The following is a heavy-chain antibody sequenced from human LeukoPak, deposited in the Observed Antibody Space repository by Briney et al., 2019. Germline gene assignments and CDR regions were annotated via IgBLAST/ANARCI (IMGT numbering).Heavy chain of an antibody. J-gene: IGHJ4*02. CDR3: ARVLGGSGSYSYFDY. V-gene: IGHV3-7*01. CDR1: GFTSSIYW. D-gene: IGHD3-10*01. CDR2: IKQAGSEK. Sequence: GGSLRLSCAASGFTSSIYWMSGVRHAPGRGEECGANIKQAGSEKNYVDSAKGRFPISRDHAKNSLLRQMDSRRAEDTAVYSCARVLGGSGSYSYFDYWGQGTLVTVSS.